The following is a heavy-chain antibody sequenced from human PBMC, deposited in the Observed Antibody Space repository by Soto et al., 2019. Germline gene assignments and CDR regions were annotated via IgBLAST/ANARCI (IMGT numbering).Heavy chain of an antibody. CDR2: VHFSGTT. CDR1: GVSIPTTSYY. Sequence: LSLTCTVSGVSIPTTSYYWGWIRQPPGKGLEWIGSVHFSGTTYYNPSLKSRVTISVDTSKNHFSLRLSSVTAADTAIYYCARHGSYWGQGTLVTV. CDR3: ARHGSY. J-gene: IGHJ4*02. V-gene: IGHV4-39*01.